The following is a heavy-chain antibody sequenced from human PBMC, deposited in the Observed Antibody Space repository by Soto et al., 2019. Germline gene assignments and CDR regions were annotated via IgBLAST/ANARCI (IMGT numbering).Heavy chain of an antibody. V-gene: IGHV1-18*01. J-gene: IGHJ4*02. CDR3: AGDRPPKDY. Sequence: QVQLVQSGAEVKKPGALVKVSCKASGYTFTSYAISWVRQAPGQGLEWMGWISAYHGNTHYAQKLQGRVTMTTDTTTRTADKELPSLLSDDAAVYYSAGDRPPKDYWGEGTLVPVSS. CDR2: ISAYHGNT. CDR1: GYTFTSYA.